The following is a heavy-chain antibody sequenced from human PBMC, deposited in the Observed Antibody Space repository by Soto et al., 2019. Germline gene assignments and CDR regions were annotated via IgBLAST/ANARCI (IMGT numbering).Heavy chain of an antibody. CDR1: GFTFSSYS. D-gene: IGHD1-26*01. CDR3: AKDQDFPHSGSWHFDY. CDR2: SSSSSTYI. Sequence: GGSLRLSCAASGFTFSSYSMNWVRQAPGKGLEWVSSSSSSSTYIYYADSVKGRFTISRDNAKNSLYLQMNSLRAEDTAVYYCAKDQDFPHSGSWHFDYWGQGTLVTVSS. V-gene: IGHV3-21*01. J-gene: IGHJ4*02.